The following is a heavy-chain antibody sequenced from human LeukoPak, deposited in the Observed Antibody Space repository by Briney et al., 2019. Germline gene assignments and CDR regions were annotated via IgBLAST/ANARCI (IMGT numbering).Heavy chain of an antibody. Sequence: GGSLRLSCAASGFTFSSYWMSLVRRAPGKGLEWVANKKKDGSEKYYVDSVKGRFTISRDNAKNSLYLQMNSLRAEDTAVYYCARGIVVVPAARRVNWFDPWGQGTLVTVSS. CDR1: GFTFSSYW. CDR3: ARGIVVVPAARRVNWFDP. V-gene: IGHV3-7*01. J-gene: IGHJ5*02. CDR2: KKKDGSEK. D-gene: IGHD2-2*01.